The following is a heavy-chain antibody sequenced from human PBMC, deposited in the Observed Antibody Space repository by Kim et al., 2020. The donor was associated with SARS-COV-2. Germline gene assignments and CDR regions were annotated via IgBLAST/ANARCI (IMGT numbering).Heavy chain of an antibody. J-gene: IGHJ4*02. Sequence: GGSLRLSCSVAGFRLRDYAMSWFRRPPGKGLEWIGFIRTKTYGADAEYVASVNGRFTISRDDSESTVYLQMNSLRTEDTAVYYCSRDEADLYESETHPDRLDDWGQGTLVTVSS. D-gene: IGHD2-8*01. CDR1: GFRLRDYA. CDR3: SRDEADLYESETHPDRLDD. CDR2: IRTKTYGADA. V-gene: IGHV3-49*03.